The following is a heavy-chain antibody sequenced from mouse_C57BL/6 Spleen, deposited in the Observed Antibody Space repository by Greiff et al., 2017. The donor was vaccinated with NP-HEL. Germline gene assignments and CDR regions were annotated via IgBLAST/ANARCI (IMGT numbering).Heavy chain of an antibody. J-gene: IGHJ4*01. CDR2: ISSGGDYI. CDR1: GFTFSSYA. V-gene: IGHV5-9-1*02. Sequence: EVKLMESGEGLVKPGGSLKLSCAASGFTFSSYAMSWVRQTPEKRLEWVAYISSGGDYIYYADTVKGRFTISRDNARNTLYLQMSSLKSEDTAMYYCTRANDGYYGGDYWGQGTSVTVSS. CDR3: TRANDGYYGGDY. D-gene: IGHD2-3*01.